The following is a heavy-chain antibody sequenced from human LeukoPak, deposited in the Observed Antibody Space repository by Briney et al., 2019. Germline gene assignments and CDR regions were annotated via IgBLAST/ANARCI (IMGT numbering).Heavy chain of an antibody. D-gene: IGHD3-22*01. CDR1: GFTFSSYA. J-gene: IGHJ4*02. V-gene: IGHV3-30-3*01. CDR3: ARAGDTYYYDSSGYPVDY. Sequence: PGGSLRLSCAASGFTFSSYAMHWVRQAPGKGLEWVAVISYGGSNKYYADSVKGRFTISRDNSKNTLYLQMNSLRSEDTAVYYCARAGDTYYYDSSGYPVDYWGQGTLVTVS. CDR2: ISYGGSNK.